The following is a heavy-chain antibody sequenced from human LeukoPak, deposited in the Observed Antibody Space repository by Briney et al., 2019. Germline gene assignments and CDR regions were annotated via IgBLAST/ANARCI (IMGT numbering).Heavy chain of an antibody. D-gene: IGHD7-27*01. J-gene: IGHJ4*02. CDR1: GFIFSSYE. Sequence: PGGSLRLSCAVSGFIFSSYEMNWVRQAPGKGLEWVAFISTDGSTIHYAASVKGRFTISRNNAKNSLYLQMNSLRAEETAVYYCASIWGLFNFDNWGQGTLVTVSS. V-gene: IGHV3-48*03. CDR2: ISTDGSTI. CDR3: ASIWGLFNFDN.